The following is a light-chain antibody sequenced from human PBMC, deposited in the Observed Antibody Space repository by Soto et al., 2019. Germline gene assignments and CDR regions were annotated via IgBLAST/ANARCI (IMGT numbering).Light chain of an antibody. CDR3: SSYTSSSTYV. Sequence: QSVLTQPASVSGSPGQSITISCTGTSFDVGAYNNVSWYQQHPGKAPKLMIYEVSNRPSGVSNRFSGSKSGNTASLTISGLQAEDEADYYCSSYTSSSTYVFGTGTKVT. V-gene: IGLV2-14*01. J-gene: IGLJ1*01. CDR2: EVS. CDR1: SFDVGAYNN.